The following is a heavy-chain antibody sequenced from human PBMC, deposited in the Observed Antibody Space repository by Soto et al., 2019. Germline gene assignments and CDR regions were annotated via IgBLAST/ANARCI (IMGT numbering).Heavy chain of an antibody. V-gene: IGHV3-23*01. CDR3: AKEDSYSSSPKNVFDV. CDR1: GFTFSNYA. Sequence: GGSLRLSCVASGFTFSNYAMSWVRQAPGKGLEWVSAIVGSGGGTYYADSVRGRFTISRDNSKNTLYLQMNSQRAEDTAIYYCAKEDSYSSSPKNVFDVWGQGTMVTVSS. J-gene: IGHJ3*01. CDR2: IVGSGGGT. D-gene: IGHD6-6*01.